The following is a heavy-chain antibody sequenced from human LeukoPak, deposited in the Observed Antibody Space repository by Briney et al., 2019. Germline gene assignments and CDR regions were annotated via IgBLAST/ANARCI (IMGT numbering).Heavy chain of an antibody. Sequence: SETLSLTCTVSGGSFSSYYWSWIRQSPGKGLEWIGYIYYRGNTNYNPSFKSRVTISLDTSKNQFSLKLSSVTAADTAVYYCARSGSGSYGPVDYWGQGTLVTVSS. V-gene: IGHV4-59*01. CDR2: IYYRGNT. CDR1: GGSFSSYY. CDR3: ARSGSGSYGPVDY. J-gene: IGHJ4*02. D-gene: IGHD3-10*01.